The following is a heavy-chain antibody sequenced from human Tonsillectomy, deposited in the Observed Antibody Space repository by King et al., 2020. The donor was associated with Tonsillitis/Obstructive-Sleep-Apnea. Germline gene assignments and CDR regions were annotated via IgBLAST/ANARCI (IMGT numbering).Heavy chain of an antibody. V-gene: IGHV3-66*01. J-gene: IGHJ6*03. CDR3: ARDQGFLEWLDYMDV. D-gene: IGHD3-3*01. Sequence: VQLVESWGGLVQPWGSLRLSCVASGFTVSSTYMSWVRQAPGKGLEWVAVFVSVVSTSSEDSVKGRFTIARDNSKNTLYLQMNSLRAEDTAVYYCARDQGFLEWLDYMDVWGKGTTVTVSS. CDR1: GFTVSSTY. CDR2: FVSVVST.